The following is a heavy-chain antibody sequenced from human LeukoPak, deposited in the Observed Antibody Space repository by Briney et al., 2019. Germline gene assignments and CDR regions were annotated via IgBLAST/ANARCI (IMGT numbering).Heavy chain of an antibody. Sequence: GGSLRLSCAASGFTFSSYEMNWVRQAPGKGLEWVSYISSTGSNRYYADSVKGRFTISRDNSKNTLYLQMNSLRAEDTAVYYCARTVGYGDYSWFDPWGQGTLVTVSS. CDR2: ISSTGSNR. J-gene: IGHJ5*02. D-gene: IGHD4-17*01. CDR3: ARTVGYGDYSWFDP. V-gene: IGHV3-48*03. CDR1: GFTFSSYE.